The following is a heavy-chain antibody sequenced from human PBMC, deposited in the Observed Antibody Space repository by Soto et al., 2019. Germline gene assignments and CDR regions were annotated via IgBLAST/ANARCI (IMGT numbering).Heavy chain of an antibody. CDR2: IYYSGST. D-gene: IGHD3-22*01. V-gene: IGHV4-30-4*01. Sequence: SETLSLTCTVSGGSISSGDYYWSWIRQPPGKGLEWIGYIYYSGSTYYNPSHKSRVTISVDTSKNQFSLKLSSVTAADTAVYYCARDPYYYDSSGREEKYFDYWGQGTLVTVSS. CDR3: ARDPYYYDSSGREEKYFDY. J-gene: IGHJ4*02. CDR1: GGSISSGDYY.